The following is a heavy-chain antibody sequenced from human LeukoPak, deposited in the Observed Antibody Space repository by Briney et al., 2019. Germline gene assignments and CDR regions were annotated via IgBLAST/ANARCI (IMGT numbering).Heavy chain of an antibody. Sequence: SQTLLLTCVISGDSVSNNAWNWVRQTPSGGLECLGRTYYNSKWYNEYAESVKSRISMNPDTSKNQFSLQLNSVTPEDTAVYYCARGWLRDGFNIWSQGTMVTVSS. V-gene: IGHV6-1*01. J-gene: IGHJ3*02. CDR2: TYYNSKWYN. D-gene: IGHD5-12*01. CDR1: GDSVSNNA. CDR3: ARGWLRDGFNI.